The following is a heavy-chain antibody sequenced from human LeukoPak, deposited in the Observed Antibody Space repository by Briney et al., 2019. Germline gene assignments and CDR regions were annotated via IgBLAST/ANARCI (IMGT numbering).Heavy chain of an antibody. CDR1: GFTFSSYG. CDR3: AKDQYYYDSSGYYDY. Sequence: PGGSLRLSCAASGFTFSSYGMHWVRQAPGKGLEWVAVIWYDGSNKYYADSVKGRFTISRDNSKNTLYLQMNSLRAGDTAVYYCAKDQYYYDSSGYYDYWGQGTLVTVSS. D-gene: IGHD3-22*01. V-gene: IGHV3-33*06. CDR2: IWYDGSNK. J-gene: IGHJ4*02.